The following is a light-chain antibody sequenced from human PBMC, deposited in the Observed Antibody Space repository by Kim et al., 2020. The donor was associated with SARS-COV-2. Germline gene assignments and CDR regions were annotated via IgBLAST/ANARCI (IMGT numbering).Light chain of an antibody. CDR1: TGAVTSSHF. CDR3: LLSYGDPRM. J-gene: IGLJ3*02. Sequence: QAVVTQEPSLTVSPGGTVTLTCDSSTGAVTSSHFPYWFQQKPGQAPRTLIYDTTNKHSWTPARFSGSLLGGKAALTLSGAQPEDEADYYCLLSYGDPRMFGGGTKLTV. V-gene: IGLV7-46*01. CDR2: DTT.